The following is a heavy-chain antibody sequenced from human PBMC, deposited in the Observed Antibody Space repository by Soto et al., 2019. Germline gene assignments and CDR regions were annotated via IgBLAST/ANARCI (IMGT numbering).Heavy chain of an antibody. CDR1: GFNFTYNA. Sequence: QEQLVESGGGVVRPGKSLRLSCAASGFNFTYNAMHWVRQAPGKGLEWVAVISFNGRKKFYARSVKGRFTISRDNSNNTLYLQINNLRPGDTAVYYCARDWLRRDDILTPSWNFNLWGQGTLVTAS. J-gene: IGHJ2*01. CDR2: ISFNGRKK. CDR3: ARDWLRRDDILTPSWNFNL. D-gene: IGHD3-9*01. V-gene: IGHV3-30*04.